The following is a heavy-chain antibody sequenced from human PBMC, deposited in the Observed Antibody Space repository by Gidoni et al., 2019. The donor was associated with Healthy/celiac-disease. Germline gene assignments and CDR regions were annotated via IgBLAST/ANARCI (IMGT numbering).Heavy chain of an antibody. CDR1: GFTFSSYA. V-gene: IGHV3-30*04. CDR2: ISYDGSNK. Sequence: QVQLVESGGGVVQPGRSLRLSCAASGFTFSSYAMHWVRQAPGKGLEWVAVISYDGSNKYYADSVKGRFTISRDNSKNTLYLQMNSLRAEDTAVYYCAKELAYYYGSGSYRWFDPWGQGTLVTVSS. CDR3: AKELAYYYGSGSYRWFDP. J-gene: IGHJ5*02. D-gene: IGHD3-10*01.